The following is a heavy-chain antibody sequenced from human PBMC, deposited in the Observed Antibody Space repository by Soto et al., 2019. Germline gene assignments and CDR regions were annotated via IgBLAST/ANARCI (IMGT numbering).Heavy chain of an antibody. J-gene: IGHJ4*02. D-gene: IGHD4-17*01. Sequence: GGSLRLSCEASGFTFNTYSMHWVRQPPGKGLEWLAAIWYDGTQKYYADSVKGRFIISRDNSKKTLYLEMNSLRAEDTAVYYCARAGGNTVTGLWYFDSWGQGILVTGSS. V-gene: IGHV3-33*01. CDR1: GFTFNTYS. CDR3: ARAGGNTVTGLWYFDS. CDR2: IWYDGTQK.